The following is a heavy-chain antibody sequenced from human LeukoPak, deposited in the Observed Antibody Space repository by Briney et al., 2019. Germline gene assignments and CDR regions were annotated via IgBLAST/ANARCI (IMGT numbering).Heavy chain of an antibody. CDR1: GFTFSSYA. V-gene: IGHV3-23*01. Sequence: PGGSLRLSCAASGFTFSSYAMSWVRHAPGKGLECVSAICGSGGSTYYAYSVKGRFTISRDNSKNTLYLQMNSLRAEDTAVYYCAKDLYSSSWYGKVGFDPWGQGTLVTVSS. CDR3: AKDLYSSSWYGKVGFDP. J-gene: IGHJ5*02. D-gene: IGHD6-13*01. CDR2: ICGSGGST.